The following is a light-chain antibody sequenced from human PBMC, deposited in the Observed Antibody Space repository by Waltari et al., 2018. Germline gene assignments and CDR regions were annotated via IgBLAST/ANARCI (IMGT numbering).Light chain of an antibody. CDR1: ALPKQY. J-gene: IGLJ2*01. CDR2: KDS. CDR3: QSADSSGTYVV. V-gene: IGLV3-25*03. Sequence: SYELTQPPSVSVSPGQPARITCSGDALPKQYAYWYQQKPGQAPVLVIYKDSERPSGIPERFSGSSSGTTVTLTISGFQAEDEADYYCQSADSSGTYVVFGGGTKLTVL.